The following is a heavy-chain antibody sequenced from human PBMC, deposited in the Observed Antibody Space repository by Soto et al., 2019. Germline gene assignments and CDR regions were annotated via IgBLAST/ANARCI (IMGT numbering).Heavy chain of an antibody. Sequence: EVQLLESGGGLVPPGGSLRLSCAASGFTFSSYAMSWVRQAPGKGLEWVSAISGSGGSTYYADSVKGRFTISRDNSKNTLYLQMNSLRAEDTAVYYCAVNPYYDILTGYYNWFDPWGQGTLVTVSS. D-gene: IGHD3-9*01. V-gene: IGHV3-23*01. CDR1: GFTFSSYA. CDR2: ISGSGGST. J-gene: IGHJ5*02. CDR3: AVNPYYDILTGYYNWFDP.